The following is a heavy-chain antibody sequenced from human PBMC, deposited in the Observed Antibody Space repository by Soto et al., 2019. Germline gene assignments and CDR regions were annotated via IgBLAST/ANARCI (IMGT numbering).Heavy chain of an antibody. D-gene: IGHD3-10*01. Sequence: PGGSLRLSCAASGFTFSNSWMHWVRQVSGKGLEWVSRINADGTSTSYADSVKGRFTISRDNAKNTLYLHVNSLRAEDTAVYYCVKVLARGVGVPRFYFDSLGQGALVTVSS. J-gene: IGHJ4*02. CDR3: VKVLARGVGVPRFYFDS. V-gene: IGHV3-74*01. CDR1: GFTFSNSW. CDR2: INADGTST.